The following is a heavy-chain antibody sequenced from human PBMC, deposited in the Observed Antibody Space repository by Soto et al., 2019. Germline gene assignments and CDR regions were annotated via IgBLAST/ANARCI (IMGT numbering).Heavy chain of an antibody. CDR1: GYTFTSYG. Sequence: QVQLVQSGPEVKKPGASVKVSCKTSGYTFTSYGISWVRQAPGQGLEWMGWISTYKGNTNYAQKFQGRVTMTTDTSTSTAHMELRSLRSDDTAVYYCATRSPAFDYWGQGTLVTVSS. CDR3: ATRSPAFDY. J-gene: IGHJ4*02. CDR2: ISTYKGNT. V-gene: IGHV1-18*01.